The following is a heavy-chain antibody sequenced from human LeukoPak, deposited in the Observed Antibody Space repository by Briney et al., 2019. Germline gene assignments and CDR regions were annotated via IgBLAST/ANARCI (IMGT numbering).Heavy chain of an antibody. J-gene: IGHJ6*02. CDR3: ARLPGSGSYPYGMDV. Sequence: ASVTVSCKASGYTFTSYDINWVRQAPGQGLGWMGWMNPNSGNTAYAQKFQGRVTITRNTSISTAYMELSSLRSEDTAVYYCARLPGSGSYPYGMDVWGQGTTVTVSS. CDR1: GYTFTSYD. D-gene: IGHD3-10*01. CDR2: MNPNSGNT. V-gene: IGHV1-8*01.